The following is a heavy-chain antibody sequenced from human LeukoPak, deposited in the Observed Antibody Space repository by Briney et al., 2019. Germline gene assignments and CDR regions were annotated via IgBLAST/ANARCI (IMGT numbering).Heavy chain of an antibody. D-gene: IGHD3-10*01. V-gene: IGHV1-46*01. Sequence: ASVKVSCKASGYTFTSYYMHLVRQAPGQGLEWMGIIKPSGGSTSYAQKFQGRVTMTRDTSTSTVYMELSSLRSEDTAVYYCARDFSMAGYYWGQGTLVTVSS. J-gene: IGHJ4*02. CDR1: GYTFTSYY. CDR3: ARDFSMAGYY. CDR2: IKPSGGST.